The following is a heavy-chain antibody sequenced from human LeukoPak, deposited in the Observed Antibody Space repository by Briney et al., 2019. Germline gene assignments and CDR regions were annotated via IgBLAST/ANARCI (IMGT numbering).Heavy chain of an antibody. CDR2: ISYSGRT. J-gene: IGHJ6*02. V-gene: IGHV4-59*08. CDR3: ARRNDPYDMDV. CDR1: GGSISSYY. Sequence: PSETLSPTCTVSGGSISSYYWSWIRQPPGKGLEWIGYISYSGRTSYNPFLKSRVTISVDTSKNQFSLKLNSVTAADTAVYYCARRNDPYDMDVWGQGTTVTVSS. D-gene: IGHD1-1*01.